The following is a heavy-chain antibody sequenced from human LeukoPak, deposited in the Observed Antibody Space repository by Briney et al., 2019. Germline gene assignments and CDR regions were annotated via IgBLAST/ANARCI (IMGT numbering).Heavy chain of an antibody. Sequence: SETLSLTCAVYGGSFSGYYWSWIRQPPGKGLEWIGEINHSGSTNYNPSLKSRVTISVDTSKNQFSLKLSSVTAADTAVYYCASRTTSANDENWFDPWGQGTLVTVSS. CDR2: INHSGST. V-gene: IGHV4-34*01. CDR3: ASRTTSANDENWFDP. J-gene: IGHJ5*02. CDR1: GGSFSGYY. D-gene: IGHD4-17*01.